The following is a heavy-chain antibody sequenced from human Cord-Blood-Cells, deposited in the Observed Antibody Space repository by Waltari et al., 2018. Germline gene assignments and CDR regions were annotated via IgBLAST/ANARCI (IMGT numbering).Heavy chain of an antibody. CDR1: GYTFTGYY. Sequence: QVQLVQSGAEVKKPGASVKVYCRASGYTFTGYYIHWVRQVPGQGLEWMGWINPNSGGTNYAQKFQGWVTMTRDTSISTAYMELSRLRSDDTAVYYCARARYCSSTSCYAFDIWGQGTMVTVSS. D-gene: IGHD2-2*01. CDR3: ARARYCSSTSCYAFDI. CDR2: INPNSGGT. J-gene: IGHJ3*02. V-gene: IGHV1-2*04.